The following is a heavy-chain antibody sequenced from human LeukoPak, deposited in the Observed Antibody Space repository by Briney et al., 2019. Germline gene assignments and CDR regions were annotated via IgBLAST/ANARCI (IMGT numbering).Heavy chain of an antibody. CDR3: ARDYDSSGYYSFQH. V-gene: IGHV3-74*01. J-gene: IGHJ1*01. CDR2: IMGDGSSI. Sequence: GGPLTLPCAACVYPLSRYDVNWVRQGRGKGLEWVSGIMGDGSSIRYADSVKGRFTNSRDNAENTLYLQMNSLRAEDTAVYYCARDYDSSGYYSFQHWGQGTLVTVSS. CDR1: VYPLSRYD. D-gene: IGHD3-22*01.